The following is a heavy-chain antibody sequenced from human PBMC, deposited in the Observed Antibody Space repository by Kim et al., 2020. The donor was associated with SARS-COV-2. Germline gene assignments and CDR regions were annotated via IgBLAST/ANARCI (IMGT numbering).Heavy chain of an antibody. CDR1: GFTFSSYS. Sequence: GGSLRLSCAASGFTFSSYSMNWVRQAPGKGLEWVSSISSSSSYIYYADSVKGRFTISRDNAKNSLYLQMNSLRAEDTAVYYCAREGGSADWFDPWGQGTLVTVSS. J-gene: IGHJ5*02. D-gene: IGHD3-10*01. V-gene: IGHV3-21*01. CDR2: ISSSSSYI. CDR3: AREGGSADWFDP.